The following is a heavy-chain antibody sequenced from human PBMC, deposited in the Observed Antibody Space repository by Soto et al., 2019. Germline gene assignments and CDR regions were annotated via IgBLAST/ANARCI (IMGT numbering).Heavy chain of an antibody. D-gene: IGHD2-15*01. J-gene: IGHJ4*02. V-gene: IGHV1-69*02. CDR3: ARGPDGYCSGGSCYPTDY. CDR1: GGTFSSYT. CDR2: IIPILGIA. Sequence: QVQLVQSGAEVKKPGSSVKVSCKASGGTFSSYTISWVRQAPGQGLEWMGRIIPILGIANYAQKFQGRVTITADKSTSTDYMELSSLRSEDTAVYYCARGPDGYCSGGSCYPTDYWGQGTLVTVSS.